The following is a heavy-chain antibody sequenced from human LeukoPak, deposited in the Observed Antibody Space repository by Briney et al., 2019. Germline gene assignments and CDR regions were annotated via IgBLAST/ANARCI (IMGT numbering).Heavy chain of an antibody. Sequence: GGSLRLSCAASGFTFSSYSMNWVRQAPGKGLEWVSSISSSSSYIYYADSVKGRFTISRDNAKSSLYLQMNSLRAEDTAVYYCARVGLSDFWSGYYPKGLDYWGQGTLVTVSS. CDR1: GFTFSSYS. CDR2: ISSSSSYI. V-gene: IGHV3-21*01. J-gene: IGHJ4*02. D-gene: IGHD3-3*01. CDR3: ARVGLSDFWSGYYPKGLDY.